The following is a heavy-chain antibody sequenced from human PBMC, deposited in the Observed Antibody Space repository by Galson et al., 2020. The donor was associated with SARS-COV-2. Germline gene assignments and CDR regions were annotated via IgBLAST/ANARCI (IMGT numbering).Heavy chain of an antibody. D-gene: IGHD1-1*01. CDR2: IYYSGST. CDR1: GGSVSSGTYY. CDR3: ARAYWNGNLYYFDY. J-gene: IGHJ4*02. Sequence: SQTLSLTCTVSGGSVSSGTYYWSWIRQPPGKGLEWIGYIYYSGSTNYNPSLKSRVTISVDTSKNQFSLKLSSVTAADTAVYYCARAYWNGNLYYFDYWGQGTLVTVSS. V-gene: IGHV4-61*01.